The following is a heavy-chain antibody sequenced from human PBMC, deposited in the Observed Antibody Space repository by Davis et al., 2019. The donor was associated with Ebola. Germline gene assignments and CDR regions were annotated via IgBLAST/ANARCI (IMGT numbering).Heavy chain of an antibody. V-gene: IGHV4-59*01. CDR1: GGSINNYF. Sequence: MPSETLSLTCTVSGGSINNYFWSWIRQPPGKGLEWIGNIHYLGNTNYNPSLQSRVTISVDTSKNQFSLRLSSVTAADTAIYYCARSHSDWLLPFDYWGQGTLATVSS. CDR3: ARSHSDWLLPFDY. J-gene: IGHJ4*02. CDR2: IHYLGNT. D-gene: IGHD3-9*01.